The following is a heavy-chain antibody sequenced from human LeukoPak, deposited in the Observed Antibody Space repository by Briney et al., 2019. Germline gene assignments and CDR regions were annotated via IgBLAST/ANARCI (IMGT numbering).Heavy chain of an antibody. Sequence: GGSLRLSCAASGFTFSSYEMNWVRQAPGKGLEWVSYISSGNSTIYYADSVKGRFTISRDNAKNSPFLQMNSLRAEDTAVYYCARGRISMIRGDQDYWGQGTLVTVSS. J-gene: IGHJ4*02. D-gene: IGHD3-10*01. CDR1: GFTFSSYE. V-gene: IGHV3-48*03. CDR3: ARGRISMIRGDQDY. CDR2: ISSGNSTI.